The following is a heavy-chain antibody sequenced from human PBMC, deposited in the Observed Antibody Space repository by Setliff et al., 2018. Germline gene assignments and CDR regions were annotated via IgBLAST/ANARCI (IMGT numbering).Heavy chain of an antibody. J-gene: IGHJ4*02. CDR2: VIQVGAG. D-gene: IGHD1-26*01. V-gene: IGHV3-23*01. CDR3: AKDRVNDGFWDFDS. Sequence: GGSLRLSCAASGFTFRDYSMVWVRQVPGKGLEWVAGVIQVGAGVYADSMKGRSTISRDNSKNTFFLQVNHVRVDDTATYYCAKDRVNDGFWDFDSWGQGIVVTVSS. CDR1: GFTFRDYS.